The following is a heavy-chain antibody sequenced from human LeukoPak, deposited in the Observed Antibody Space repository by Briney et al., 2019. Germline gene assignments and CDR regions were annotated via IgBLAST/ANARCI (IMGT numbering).Heavy chain of an antibody. CDR2: INPSGGST. Sequence: EASVKVSCKASGYTFTSYYMHWVRQAPGQGLEWMGIINPSGGSTGYAQKFQGRVTMTRDTSTSTVYMELSSLRSEDTAVYYCARDLREGSYYYGMDVWGQGTTVTVSS. V-gene: IGHV1-46*01. CDR1: GYTFTSYY. J-gene: IGHJ6*02. D-gene: IGHD5-12*01. CDR3: ARDLREGSYYYGMDV.